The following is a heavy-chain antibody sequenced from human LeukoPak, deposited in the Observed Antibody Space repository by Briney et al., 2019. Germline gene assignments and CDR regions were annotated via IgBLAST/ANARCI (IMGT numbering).Heavy chain of an antibody. V-gene: IGHV1-69*05. CDR2: IIPIFGTA. CDR3: VSPMLGVAASDYYYYMDV. CDR1: GGTFSSYA. D-gene: IGHD2-15*01. Sequence: GASVKVSCKGSGGTFSSYAISWVRQAPGQGLEWMGGIIPIFGTANYAQKFQGRVTITTDESTSTAYMELSSLRSEDTAVYYCVSPMLGVAASDYYYYMDVWGKGTTVTVSS. J-gene: IGHJ6*03.